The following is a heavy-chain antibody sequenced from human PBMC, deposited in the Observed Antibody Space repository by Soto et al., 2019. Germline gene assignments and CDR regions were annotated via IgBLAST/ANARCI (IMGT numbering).Heavy chain of an antibody. J-gene: IGHJ4*02. CDR1: GFPFSSYG. Sequence: GGSLRLSCAASGFPFSSYGMHWVRQAPGKGLDWVGVIWYDGSKKDYAESVKGRFTISRDNYKNMLYLQMNSLRADDTAVCYCASSINWGQGTLVTVSS. CDR2: IWYDGSKK. V-gene: IGHV3-33*03. CDR3: ASSIN.